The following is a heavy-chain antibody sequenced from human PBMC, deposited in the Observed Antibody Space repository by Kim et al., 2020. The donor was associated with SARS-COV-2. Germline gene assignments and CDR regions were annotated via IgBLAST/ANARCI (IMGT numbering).Heavy chain of an antibody. J-gene: IGHJ4*02. CDR3: AKDISGEGQIDY. D-gene: IGHD4-17*01. Sequence: YYADSVKGRFTISRDNSKNSLYLQMNSLRTEDTALYYCAKDISGEGQIDYWGQGTLVTVSS. V-gene: IGHV3-43*01.